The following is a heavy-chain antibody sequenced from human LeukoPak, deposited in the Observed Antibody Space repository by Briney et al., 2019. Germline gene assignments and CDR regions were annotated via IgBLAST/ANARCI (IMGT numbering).Heavy chain of an antibody. V-gene: IGHV4-38-2*01. Sequence: SETLSLTCAVYGGSFSGYYWGWIQQPPGKGLEWIGSIYHSGSTYYNPSLKSRVTISVDTSKNQFSLKLSSVTAADTAVYYCARAKHIVVVTAIQEYFQHWGQGTLVTVSS. J-gene: IGHJ1*01. D-gene: IGHD2-21*02. CDR1: GGSFSGYY. CDR3: ARAKHIVVVTAIQEYFQH. CDR2: IYHSGST.